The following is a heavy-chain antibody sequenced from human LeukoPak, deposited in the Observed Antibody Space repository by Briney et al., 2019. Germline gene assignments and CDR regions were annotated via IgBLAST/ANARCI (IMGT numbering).Heavy chain of an antibody. V-gene: IGHV4-59*08. CDR3: ARLLMVRGEGYGMDV. J-gene: IGHJ6*02. CDR1: GGSISSYY. D-gene: IGHD3-10*01. Sequence: PSETLSLTCTVSGGSISSYYWSWIRQPPGKGLEWIGYIYYSGSTNYNPSLKSRVTISVDTSKNQFSLKLSCVTAADTAVYYCARLLMVRGEGYGMDVWGQGTTVTVSS. CDR2: IYYSGST.